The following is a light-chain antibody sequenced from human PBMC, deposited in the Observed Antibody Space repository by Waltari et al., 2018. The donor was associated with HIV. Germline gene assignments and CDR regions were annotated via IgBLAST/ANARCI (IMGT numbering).Light chain of an antibody. Sequence: DIVMTQSPDSLAVSLGARATINCKSSQSVLYSSNNKNYLAWYHQKPGQPPKLLIYWASTRESGVPDRFSGSGSGTDFTLTINSLQAEDVAVYYCQQYYSTPLTFGGGTKVEIK. CDR1: QSVLYSSNNKNY. J-gene: IGKJ4*01. V-gene: IGKV4-1*01. CDR3: QQYYSTPLT. CDR2: WAS.